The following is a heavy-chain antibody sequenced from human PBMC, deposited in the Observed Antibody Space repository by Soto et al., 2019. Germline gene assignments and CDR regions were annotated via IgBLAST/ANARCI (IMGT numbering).Heavy chain of an antibody. CDR3: ARGRRGVDV. V-gene: IGHV3-33*01. Sequence: QVQVVESGGGVVQPGRSLRLSCAASGFMFSDYGMHWVRQAPGKGLEWVAVIWKDGSDKYYADSVKGRFTISRDNSKNILYLQMNSRRAEDTAVYYCARGRRGVDVWGQGTTVTVSS. J-gene: IGHJ6*02. CDR1: GFMFSDYG. CDR2: IWKDGSDK. D-gene: IGHD3-10*01.